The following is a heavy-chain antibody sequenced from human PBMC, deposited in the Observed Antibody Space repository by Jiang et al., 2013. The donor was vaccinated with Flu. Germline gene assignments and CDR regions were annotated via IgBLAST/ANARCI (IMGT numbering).Heavy chain of an antibody. J-gene: IGHJ3*02. CDR1: GYTFTGQY. D-gene: IGHD6-19*01. Sequence: SGAEVKKPGASVKVSCKASGYTFTGQYIHWVRQAPGQGLECVGRINPNSGGTNYAQKFQGRVTMTRDTSISTAYLEVRRLTSDDTAVYFCARVLSSGWEVDAFDIWGQGTTVTVSP. CDR3: ARVLSSGWEVDAFDI. V-gene: IGHV1-2*02. CDR2: INPNSGGT.